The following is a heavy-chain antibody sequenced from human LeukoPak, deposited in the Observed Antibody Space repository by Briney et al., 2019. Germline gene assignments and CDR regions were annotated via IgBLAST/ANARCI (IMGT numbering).Heavy chain of an antibody. D-gene: IGHD3-16*01. CDR1: GFTFSSYS. Sequence: GGSLRLSCAASGFTFSSYSMNWVRQAPGKGLVWVSRISNDASSTTYADSVKGRFTISRDNTKNTLYLQMNSLRAEDTAVYYCARDLAMGALDFDCWGQGTLVTVSS. J-gene: IGHJ4*01. V-gene: IGHV3-74*01. CDR3: ARDLAMGALDFDC. CDR2: ISNDASST.